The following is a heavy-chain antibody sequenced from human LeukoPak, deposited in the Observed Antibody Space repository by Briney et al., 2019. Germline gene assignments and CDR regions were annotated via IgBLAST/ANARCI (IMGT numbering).Heavy chain of an antibody. CDR1: GFTFSSYA. J-gene: IGHJ6*02. CDR3: AKGGDCSSTSCYQHYYYYGMDV. V-gene: IGHV3-23*01. D-gene: IGHD2-2*01. CDR2: ISGSGGST. Sequence: GGSLRLSCAASGFTFSSYAMSWVRQAPGKGLEWVSAISGSGGSTYYADSVKGRFTISRDNSKNTLYLQMNSLRAEDTAVYYCAKGGDCSSTSCYQHYYYYGMDVWGQGTTVTVSS.